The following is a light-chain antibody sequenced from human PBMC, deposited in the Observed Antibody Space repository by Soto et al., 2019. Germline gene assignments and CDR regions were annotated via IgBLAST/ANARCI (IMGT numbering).Light chain of an antibody. CDR2: GAS. V-gene: IGKV3-20*01. J-gene: IGKJ4*01. Sequence: EIVLTQSPGTLSLSPGERATLSCRASQSVNNRFFAWYQQMPGQAPMVLIFGASSRATDIPDRFSRGWSGTDFTLTISTVEPEDFAVYYCQHRGRSSGFTFGGGTKGAIK. CDR3: QHRGRSSGFT. CDR1: QSVNNRF.